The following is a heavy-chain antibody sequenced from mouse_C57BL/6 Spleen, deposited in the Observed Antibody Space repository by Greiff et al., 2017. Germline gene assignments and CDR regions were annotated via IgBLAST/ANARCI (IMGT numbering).Heavy chain of an antibody. CDR3: GHNYWFAY. CDR1: GFSFNTYA. V-gene: IGHV10-1*01. D-gene: IGHD1-3*01. Sequence: EVQRVESGGGLVQPKGSLKLSCAASGFSFNTYAMNWVRQAPGKGLEWVASIRSKCNNYETSYADSVQDRFNISSDDSESILYLQMHNLKTEDTAMYYCGHNYWFAYWGQGTLVTVSA. J-gene: IGHJ3*01. CDR2: IRSKCNNYET.